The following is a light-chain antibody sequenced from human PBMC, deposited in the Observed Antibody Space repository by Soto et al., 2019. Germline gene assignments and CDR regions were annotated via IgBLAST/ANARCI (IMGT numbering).Light chain of an antibody. J-gene: IGKJ4*01. CDR3: QQINSFPLT. CDR1: QGINSR. V-gene: IGKV1D-12*01. Sequence: DIQMTQSPSFVSASVGDGVTVTCRASQGINSRLAWYQQKPGKAPKVLIYAASSLQSGVPSRFRGSESGTDFTLTISSLQPEDFATYYCQQINSFPLTFGGGTKVEIK. CDR2: AAS.